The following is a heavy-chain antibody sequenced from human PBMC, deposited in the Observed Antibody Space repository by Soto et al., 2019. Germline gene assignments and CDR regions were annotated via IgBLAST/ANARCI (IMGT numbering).Heavy chain of an antibody. CDR2: INPMGGST. CDR1: GYTFINYY. V-gene: IGHV1-46*01. D-gene: IGHD6-13*01. J-gene: IGHJ5*02. Sequence: QEQLVQSGAEVKEPGASVKVSCKASGYTFINYYIHWVRQAPGQGLEWMAIINPMGGSTNYAQEFQGRVILTSDTSTSTAYMELSSLRFEDTALFYCARDLAAGDLWGQGTLVTVSS. CDR3: ARDLAAGDL.